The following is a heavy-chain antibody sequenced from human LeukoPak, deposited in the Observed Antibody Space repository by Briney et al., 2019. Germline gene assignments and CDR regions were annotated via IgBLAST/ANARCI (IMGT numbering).Heavy chain of an antibody. CDR1: GYTFTDYY. CDR3: ARGYCSGDCFTLFDY. J-gene: IGHJ4*02. V-gene: IGHV1-2*02. Sequence: ASVKVSCKASGYTFTDYYIHWVRQAPGQGLEWMGWINPNSGGTSYAQKFQGRVTMTRDTSISTAYMELSSLRSDDTAVYYCARGYCSGDCFTLFDYWGQGTLVTVSS. D-gene: IGHD2-21*02. CDR2: INPNSGGT.